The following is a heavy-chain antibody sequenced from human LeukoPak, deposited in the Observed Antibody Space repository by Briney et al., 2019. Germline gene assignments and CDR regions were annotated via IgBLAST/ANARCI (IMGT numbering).Heavy chain of an antibody. V-gene: IGHV3-30*02. D-gene: IGHD3-22*01. J-gene: IGHJ4*02. CDR1: GFTFSSYG. CDR3: AKDKVYYDSSGYSLDVAFDY. CDR2: IRYDGSNK. Sequence: PGGSLRLSCAASGFTFSSYGMLWVRQAPGKGLEWVAFIRYDGSNKYYADSVKGRFTISRDNSKNTLYLQMNSLRAEDTAVYYCAKDKVYYDSSGYSLDVAFDYWGQGTLVTVSS.